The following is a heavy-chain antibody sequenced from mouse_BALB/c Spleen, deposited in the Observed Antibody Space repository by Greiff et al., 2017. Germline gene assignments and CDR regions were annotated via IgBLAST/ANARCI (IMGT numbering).Heavy chain of an antibody. CDR1: GFTFSSFG. CDR3: ATYGSSYDY. D-gene: IGHD1-1*01. J-gene: IGHJ2*01. CDR2: ISSGSSTI. V-gene: IGHV5-17*02. Sequence: EVMLVESGGGLVQPGGSRKLSCAASGFTFSSFGMHWVRQAPEKGLEWVAYISSGSSTIYYADTVKGRFTISRDNPKNTLFLQMTSLRSEDTAMYYCATYGSSYDYWGQGTTLTVSS.